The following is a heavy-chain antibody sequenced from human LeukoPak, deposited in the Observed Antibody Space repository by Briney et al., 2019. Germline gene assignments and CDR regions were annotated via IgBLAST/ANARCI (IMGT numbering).Heavy chain of an antibody. D-gene: IGHD6-19*01. V-gene: IGHV1-2*06. CDR3: ATGIAVAGRVQRDYFDY. Sequence: ASVKVSCKASGYTFTGYYIHWVRQAPGQGLEWMGRINPNNGDTYSAQKFQGRVTMTRDTSISTAYMELSRLTSDDTAVYYCATGIAVAGRVQRDYFDYWGQGTLVTVSS. CDR2: INPNNGDT. J-gene: IGHJ4*02. CDR1: GYTFTGYY.